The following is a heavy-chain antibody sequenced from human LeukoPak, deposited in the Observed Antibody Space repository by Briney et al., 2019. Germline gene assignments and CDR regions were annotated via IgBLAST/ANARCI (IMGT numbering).Heavy chain of an antibody. Sequence: PSETLSLTCTVSGGSISSYYWSWIRQPPGKGLEWIGYIYYTGSTNYSPSLKSRVTILVDTSKNQFSLKLSSVTAADTAVYYCARDSRVYYGSGSYSVWGQGTLVTVSS. CDR1: GGSISSYY. V-gene: IGHV4-59*12. CDR3: ARDSRVYYGSGSYSV. D-gene: IGHD3-10*01. J-gene: IGHJ4*02. CDR2: IYYTGST.